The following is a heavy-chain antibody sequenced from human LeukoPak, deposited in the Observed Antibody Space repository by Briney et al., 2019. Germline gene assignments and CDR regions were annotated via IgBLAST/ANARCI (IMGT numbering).Heavy chain of an antibody. CDR2: IYPGDSDT. J-gene: IGHJ4*02. Sequence: GESLKTSCKGSGYTFINYWIGWVRQLPGKGLGWMAIIYPGDSDTKYSPSFQGQVTISADKSITTAFLQCSSLTASDTAMYYCAILSSGWYYFDYWGQGTLVTVSS. D-gene: IGHD6-19*01. V-gene: IGHV5-51*01. CDR3: AILSSGWYYFDY. CDR1: GYTFINYW.